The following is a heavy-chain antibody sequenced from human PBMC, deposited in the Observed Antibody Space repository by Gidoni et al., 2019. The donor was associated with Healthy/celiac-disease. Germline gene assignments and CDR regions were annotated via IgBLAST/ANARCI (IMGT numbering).Heavy chain of an antibody. CDR3: ARDRVFGGTAFDI. V-gene: IGHV3-21*01. D-gene: IGHD3-10*01. J-gene: IGHJ3*02. Sequence: EVQLVESGGGLVKPGGSRRLSCAASGFNFSSYSMNWVRQAPGKGLEWVSSISSSSSYIYYADSVKGRFTISRDNAKNSLYLQMNSLRAEDTAVYYCARDRVFGGTAFDIWGQGTMVTVSS. CDR2: ISSSSSYI. CDR1: GFNFSSYS.